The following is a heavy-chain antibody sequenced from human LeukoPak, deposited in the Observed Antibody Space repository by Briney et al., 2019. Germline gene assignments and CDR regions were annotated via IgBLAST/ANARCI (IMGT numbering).Heavy chain of an antibody. Sequence: PGGSLRLSCAASGFTFSSYSMKWVRQAPGKGLEWVSSISSSSSYIYYADSVKGRFTISRDNAKNSLYLQMNSLRAEDTAVYYCASSKVAGTFDYWGQGTLVTVSS. V-gene: IGHV3-21*01. J-gene: IGHJ4*02. D-gene: IGHD6-19*01. CDR3: ASSKVAGTFDY. CDR2: ISSSSSYI. CDR1: GFTFSSYS.